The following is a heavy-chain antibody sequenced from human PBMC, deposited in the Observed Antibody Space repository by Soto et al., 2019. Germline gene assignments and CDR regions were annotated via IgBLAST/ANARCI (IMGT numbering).Heavy chain of an antibody. CDR1: GGSFSGYY. J-gene: IGHJ4*02. Sequence: SETLSLTCAVYGGSFSGYYWSWIRRSPGKGLEWIGEISDRGSTNYSPSLKSRVTISVDTSRNQFSLKMTSVTAADTAVYYCARGVVRRVIIRYTSLFDYSGLGTSVTVSS. V-gene: IGHV4-34*01. CDR2: ISDRGST. CDR3: ARGVVRRVIIRYTSLFDY. D-gene: IGHD3-10*01.